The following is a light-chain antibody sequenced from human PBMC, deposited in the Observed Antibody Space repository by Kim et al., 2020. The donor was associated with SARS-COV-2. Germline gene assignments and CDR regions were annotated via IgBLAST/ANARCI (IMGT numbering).Light chain of an antibody. CDR2: DAA. CDR1: HNIDIN. J-gene: IGKJ4*01. Sequence: PGESPTLSCRASHNIDINLAWYQQTPGQPPRLLIYDAAIRAAGIPDRFSGSGSGTDFTLTIGSLAPEDFAVYYCQQRGNWPPALTFGGGTKVDIK. V-gene: IGKV3-11*01. CDR3: QQRGNWPPALT.